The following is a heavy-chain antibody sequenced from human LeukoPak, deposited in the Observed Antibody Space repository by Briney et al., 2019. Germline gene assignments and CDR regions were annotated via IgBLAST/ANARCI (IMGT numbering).Heavy chain of an antibody. CDR2: INSDGSSA. V-gene: IGHV3-74*01. D-gene: IGHD1-26*01. CDR3: ARDPSKWELPVDY. Sequence: GGSLRLSCAASGFTFSSSWMHWVRQAPGKGLVWVSRINSDGSSATYADSVKGRFTISRDNTKNTLFLQLNSLRAEDTAVYYCARDPSKWELPVDYWGQGTLVTVSS. J-gene: IGHJ4*02. CDR1: GFTFSSSW.